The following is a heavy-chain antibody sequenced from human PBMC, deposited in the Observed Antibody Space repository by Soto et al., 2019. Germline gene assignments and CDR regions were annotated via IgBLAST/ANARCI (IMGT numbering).Heavy chain of an antibody. J-gene: IGHJ6*02. CDR1: GGTFSSYG. V-gene: IGHV1-69*13. D-gene: IGHD1-26*01. CDR2: IIPIFGTA. Sequence: SVKVSCKASGGTFSSYGISWVRQAPGQGLEWMGGIIPIFGTANYAQKFQGRVTITADESTSTAYMELSSLRSEDTAVYYCARDERIDAPGDYYYVMDVWGQGTTVTVSS. CDR3: ARDERIDAPGDYYYVMDV.